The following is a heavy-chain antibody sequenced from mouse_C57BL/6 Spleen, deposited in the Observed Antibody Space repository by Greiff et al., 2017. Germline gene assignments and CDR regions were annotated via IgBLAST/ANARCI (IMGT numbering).Heavy chain of an antibody. J-gene: IGHJ4*01. CDR1: GYTFTDYN. CDR3: ARYLGREEDYAMDY. D-gene: IGHD4-1*01. V-gene: IGHV1-18*01. Sequence: VQLKESGPELVKPGASVKIPCKASGYTFTDYNMAWVKQSHGKSLEWIGDINPNNGGTIYNQKFKGKATLTVDKSSSTAYMELRSLTSEDTAVYYCARYLGREEDYAMDYWGQGTSVTVSS. CDR2: INPNNGGT.